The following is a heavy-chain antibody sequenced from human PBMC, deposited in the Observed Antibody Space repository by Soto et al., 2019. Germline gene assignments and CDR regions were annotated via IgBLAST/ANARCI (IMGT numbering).Heavy chain of an antibody. CDR1: GFSLSTSGMC. V-gene: IGHV2-70*11. D-gene: IGHD3-9*01. J-gene: IGHJ4*02. Sequence: SGPTLVNPTQTLTLTCTFSGFSLSTSGMCVSWIRQPPGKALEWLARIDWDDDKYYSTSLKTRLTISKDTSKNQVVLTMTNMDPVDTATYYCARNYYDILTSPPAYFDYWGQGTLVTVSS. CDR2: IDWDDDK. CDR3: ARNYYDILTSPPAYFDY.